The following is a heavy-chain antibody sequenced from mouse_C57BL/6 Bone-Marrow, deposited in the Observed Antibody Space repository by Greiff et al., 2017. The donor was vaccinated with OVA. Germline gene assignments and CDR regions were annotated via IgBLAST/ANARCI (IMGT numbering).Heavy chain of an antibody. V-gene: IGHV1-81*01. CDR3: AGDYYGSSDENY. J-gene: IGHJ2*01. Sequence: VQVVESGAELARPGASVKLSCKASGYTFTSYGISWVKQRTGQGLEWIGEIYPRSGDTYYNEKFKGKATLTADNTSSTAYMELRSLTSEDSAVYYCAGDYYGSSDENYWGRGTTLTVAS. CDR2: IYPRSGDT. CDR1: GYTFTSYG. D-gene: IGHD1-1*01.